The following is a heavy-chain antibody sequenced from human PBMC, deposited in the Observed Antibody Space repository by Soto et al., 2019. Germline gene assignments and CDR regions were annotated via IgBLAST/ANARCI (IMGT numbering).Heavy chain of an antibody. CDR2: IYHSGST. J-gene: IGHJ4*02. V-gene: IGHV4-4*02. CDR3: ASSGGGEDY. D-gene: IGHD3-16*01. Sequence: QVQLQESGPGLVKPSGTLSLTCAVSGGSISSSHWWSWVRQPPGKGLEWIGEIYHSGSTNYSPSPKSRVPISVDKSKNQFSLRLISVTAADPAVYYCASSGGGEDYWGQGTLVTVSS. CDR1: GGSISSSHW.